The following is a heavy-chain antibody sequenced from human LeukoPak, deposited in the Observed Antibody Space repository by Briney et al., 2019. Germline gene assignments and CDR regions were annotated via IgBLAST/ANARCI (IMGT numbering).Heavy chain of an antibody. CDR2: IKSKTDGGTT. D-gene: IGHD1-7*01. J-gene: IGHJ4*02. CDR3: TTDLNWNYFFDY. V-gene: IGHV3-15*01. CDR1: GFTFSNAR. Sequence: GGSLRLSCAASGFTFSNARMSWVRQAPGKGLEWVGRIKSKTDGGTTDYAAPVKGRFTISRDDSKNTLYLQMNSLKTEDTAVYYCTTDLNWNYFFDYWGQGTLVTVSS.